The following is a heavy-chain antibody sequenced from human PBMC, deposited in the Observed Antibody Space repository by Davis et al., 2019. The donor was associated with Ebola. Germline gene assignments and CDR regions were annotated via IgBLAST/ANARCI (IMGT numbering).Heavy chain of an antibody. V-gene: IGHV4-31*03. J-gene: IGHJ6*04. D-gene: IGHD4-23*01. CDR3: AREHDYGGRNYGMDV. CDR2: IYYSGST. CDR1: GGSISSGGYY. Sequence: MPSATLSLTCTVSGGSISSGGYYWSWIRQHPGKGLEWIGYIYYSGSTYYNPSLKSRVTISVDTSKNQFSLKLSSVTAADTAVYYCAREHDYGGRNYGMDVWGKGTTVTVSS.